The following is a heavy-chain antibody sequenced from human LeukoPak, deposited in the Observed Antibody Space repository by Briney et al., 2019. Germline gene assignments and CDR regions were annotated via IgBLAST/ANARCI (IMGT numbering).Heavy chain of an antibody. V-gene: IGHV3-74*01. CDR1: GFTFSSYW. Sequence: GGSLRLSCAASGFTFSSYWMNWVRQAPGKELVWVSRIASDGSSTTYADSVKGRFSISRDNAKNTLYLQMNSLRVEDTAVYYCARGRPHGNDYWGQGTLVTVSS. J-gene: IGHJ4*02. CDR3: ARGRPHGNDY. CDR2: IASDGSST. D-gene: IGHD4-23*01.